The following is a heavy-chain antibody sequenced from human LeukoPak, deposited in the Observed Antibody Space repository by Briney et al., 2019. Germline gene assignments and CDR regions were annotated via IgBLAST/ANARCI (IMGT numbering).Heavy chain of an antibody. CDR3: ARLAGIAAAADSRYYYYMDV. CDR1: GGSISSYY. J-gene: IGHJ6*03. CDR2: IKHSGST. D-gene: IGHD6-13*01. Sequence: SETLSLTCTVSGGSISSYYWSWIRQPPGKGLEWIGEIKHSGSTNYNPSLKSRVTISVDTSKNQFSLKLSSVTAADTAVYYCARLAGIAAAADSRYYYYMDVWGKGTTVTVSS. V-gene: IGHV4-34*01.